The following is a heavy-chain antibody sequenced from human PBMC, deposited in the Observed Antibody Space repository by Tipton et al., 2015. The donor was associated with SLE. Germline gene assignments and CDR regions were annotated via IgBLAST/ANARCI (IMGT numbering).Heavy chain of an antibody. J-gene: IGHJ5*02. CDR2: IYTGGNT. V-gene: IGHV4-4*07. D-gene: IGHD5-18*01. CDR3: ARLHGYSYGLNWFDP. Sequence: TLSLTCTVSGGVISEYYWGWIRQPAGKGLGWVGRIYTGGNTKYNPSLESRVTLSADASKAQFSLKLTSVTAADTAVYYCARLHGYSYGLNWFDPWGQGTLISVSS. CDR1: GGVISEYY.